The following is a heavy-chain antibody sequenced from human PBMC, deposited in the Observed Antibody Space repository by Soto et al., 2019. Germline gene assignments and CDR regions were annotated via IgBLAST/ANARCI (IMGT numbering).Heavy chain of an antibody. CDR3: ARGGLPVTMWNFYYGMDV. V-gene: IGHV3-30-3*01. Sequence: GGSLRLSCAASGFTFSAYAMHWVRQAPGKGLEWVAAISYDGTNEYYADSVKGRFTISRDNSMNTLYLQMNSLRIEDTAVYYCARGGLPVTMWNFYYGMDVWGQGTTVTVSS. J-gene: IGHJ6*02. D-gene: IGHD3-10*02. CDR1: GFTFSAYA. CDR2: ISYDGTNE.